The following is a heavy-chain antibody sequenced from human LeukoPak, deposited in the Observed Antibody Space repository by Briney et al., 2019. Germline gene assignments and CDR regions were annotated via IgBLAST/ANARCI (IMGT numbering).Heavy chain of an antibody. D-gene: IGHD3-10*02. CDR1: GFTFSSYE. J-gene: IGHJ6*04. CDR3: AELGITMIGGV. CDR2: ISSSGSTI. Sequence: GGSLRLSCAASGFTFSSYEMNWVRQAPGKGLEWVSYISSSGSTIYYADSVKGRLTISRDNAKNSLYLQMNSLRAEDTAVYYCAELGITMIGGVWGKGTTVTIPS. V-gene: IGHV3-48*03.